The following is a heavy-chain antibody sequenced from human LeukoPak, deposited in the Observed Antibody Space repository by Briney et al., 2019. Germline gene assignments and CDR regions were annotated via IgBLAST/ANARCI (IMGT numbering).Heavy chain of an antibody. CDR1: GFTFSSYA. Sequence: PGGSLRLSCAASGFTFSSYAMNWVRQAPGKGLEWVSTISGGGDRIYYADSVKGRLTISRDNSKNTLYLQMNSLRAEDTAVYYCAKGPRTVRFGDRHKGMFDYWGQGTLVTVSS. J-gene: IGHJ4*02. CDR2: ISGGGDRI. CDR3: AKGPRTVRFGDRHKGMFDY. D-gene: IGHD3-10*01. V-gene: IGHV3-23*01.